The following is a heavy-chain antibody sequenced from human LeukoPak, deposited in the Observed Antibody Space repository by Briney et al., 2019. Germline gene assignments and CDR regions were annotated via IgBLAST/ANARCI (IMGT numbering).Heavy chain of an antibody. V-gene: IGHV3-7*01. CDR3: ARDTPDYYDSSGYPY. CDR1: GFTFSSYW. D-gene: IGHD3-22*01. J-gene: IGHJ4*02. CDR2: IKQDGSEK. Sequence: SGGSLRLSCAASGFTFSSYWMSWVRQAPGKGLEWVANIKQDGSEKYYVDSVKGRFTISRDNAKNSLYLQMNSLRAEDTAVYYCARDTPDYYDSSGYPYWGQGTLVTVSS.